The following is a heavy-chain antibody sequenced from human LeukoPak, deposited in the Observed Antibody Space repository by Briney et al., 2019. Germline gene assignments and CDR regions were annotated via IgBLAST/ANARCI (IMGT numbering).Heavy chain of an antibody. Sequence: PGWSLRLSCAGSGFTFDDYGMSGVRQAPGKGLEGVSGINWDGGSTGYADSVKGRFTISRDKAKYSLYLQMNSLRAENTALYHCARGVMVRGPLTYFDLWGRGTLVTVSS. J-gene: IGHJ2*01. V-gene: IGHV3-20*01. D-gene: IGHD3-10*01. CDR2: INWDGGST. CDR1: GFTFDDYG. CDR3: ARGVMVRGPLTYFDL.